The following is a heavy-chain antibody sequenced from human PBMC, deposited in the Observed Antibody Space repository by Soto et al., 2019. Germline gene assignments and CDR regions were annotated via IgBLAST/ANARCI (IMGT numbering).Heavy chain of an antibody. V-gene: IGHV3-23*01. J-gene: IGHJ4*02. D-gene: IGHD2-15*01. CDR1: GFTFSSYA. CDR2: ISGSGGST. Sequence: EVQLLESGGGLVQPGGSLRLSCAASGFTFSSYAMSWVRQAPGKGLEWVSAISGSGGSTYYADSVKGRFTISRDNSKNTLYLQMNSLRAEDTAVYYCAKPEKKSYIVVVVAADYWGQGTLVTVSS. CDR3: AKPEKKSYIVVVVAADY.